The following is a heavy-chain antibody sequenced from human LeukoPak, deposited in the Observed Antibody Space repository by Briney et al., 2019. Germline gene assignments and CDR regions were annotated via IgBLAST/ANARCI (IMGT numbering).Heavy chain of an antibody. CDR1: GFTFNSYW. V-gene: IGHV3-7*02. Sequence: GGSLRLSCAASGFTFNSYWMSWVRQAPGQGLEWVANVNEAGSEKNYVDSVKGRFTISRDNTRNLLYLQMNYLIVEDTAVYYCATEYCTDKGNFDLWGRGTLVTVSS. D-gene: IGHD2/OR15-2a*01. CDR2: VNEAGSEK. J-gene: IGHJ2*01. CDR3: ATEYCTDKGNFDL.